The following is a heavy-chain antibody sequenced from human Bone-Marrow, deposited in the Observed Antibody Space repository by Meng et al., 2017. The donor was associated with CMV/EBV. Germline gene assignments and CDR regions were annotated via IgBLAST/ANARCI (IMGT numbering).Heavy chain of an antibody. CDR1: GYTFTSYD. CDR2: ISVYNGNT. CDR3: ARSGDGYSFGYYDMDV. J-gene: IGHJ6*02. Sequence: ASVKVSCKASGYTFTSYDINWVRQAPGQGLEWMGWISVYNGNTNYVQSLQGRVTMTTDTSTSTAYMEMRSLRSDDTAVYYCARSGDGYSFGYYDMDVWGQGTTVTVSS. V-gene: IGHV1-18*01. D-gene: IGHD5-24*01.